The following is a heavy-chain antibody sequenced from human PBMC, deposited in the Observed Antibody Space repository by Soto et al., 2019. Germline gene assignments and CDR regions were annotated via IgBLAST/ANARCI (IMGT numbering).Heavy chain of an antibody. Sequence: PSETLSLTCTVSGGSISSSSYYWGWIRQPPGKGLEWIGTYYHSGSVYYSPSLKSRVTISVDTSKNQFSLKLSSVTAADTAVYYCARGPGEMGGYDYIFDYWGQGTLVTVSS. D-gene: IGHD5-12*01. J-gene: IGHJ4*02. CDR2: YYHSGSV. CDR3: ARGPGEMGGYDYIFDY. V-gene: IGHV4-39*07. CDR1: GGSISSSSYY.